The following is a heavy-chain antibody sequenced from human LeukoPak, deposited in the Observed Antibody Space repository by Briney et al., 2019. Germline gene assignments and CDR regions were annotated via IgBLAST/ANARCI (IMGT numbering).Heavy chain of an antibody. V-gene: IGHV4-4*07. Sequence: PSETLSLTCTVSGGSISRYYWSWIRQPAGKGLEWIGRIYSSDRSTNYNPSLKSRVTMSADTSKDQLSLNLRSVTAADTAVYYCARGSASAERWGQGTLVTVSS. CDR3: ARGSASAER. CDR1: GGSISRYY. CDR2: IYSSDRST. J-gene: IGHJ4*02. D-gene: IGHD6-13*01.